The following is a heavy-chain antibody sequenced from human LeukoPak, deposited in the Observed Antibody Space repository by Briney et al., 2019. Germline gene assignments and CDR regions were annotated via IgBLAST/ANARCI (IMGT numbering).Heavy chain of an antibody. Sequence: PSETLSLTCAVSGYSISSGYYWGGIRQPPGKGLEWIGSIYHSGSTYYNPSLKSRVTISVDTSKNQFSLKLSSVPAADTAVYYCATHNYVPAAMVDGWSEGTTVTVSS. CDR2: IYHSGST. D-gene: IGHD2-2*01. CDR1: GYSISSGYY. J-gene: IGHJ6*04. CDR3: ATHNYVPAAMVDG. V-gene: IGHV4-38-2*01.